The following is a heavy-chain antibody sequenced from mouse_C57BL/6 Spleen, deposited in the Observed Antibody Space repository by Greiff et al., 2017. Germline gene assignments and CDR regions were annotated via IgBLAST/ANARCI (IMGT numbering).Heavy chain of an antibody. CDR1: GFTFSSYG. V-gene: IGHV5-6*01. J-gene: IGHJ4*01. CDR3: ARHGRDGNYPMDY. D-gene: IGHD2-1*01. CDR2: ISSGGSYT. Sequence: EVKLVESGGDLVKPGGSLKLSCAASGFTFSSYGMSWVRQTPDKRLEWVATISSGGSYTYYPDSVKGRFTISRDNAKNTLYLQMSSLKSEDTAMYYCARHGRDGNYPMDYWGQGTSVTVSS.